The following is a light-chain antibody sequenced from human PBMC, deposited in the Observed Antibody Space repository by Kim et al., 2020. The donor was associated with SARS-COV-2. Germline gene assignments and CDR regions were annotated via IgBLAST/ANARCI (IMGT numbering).Light chain of an antibody. Sequence: SSELTQDPTVSVALGQTVTITCTGDNLRSYFASWYQQKPGQAPVLVMFGNNHRPSGISDRFSGSSSRNTGALTITGAQAEDEADYYCATRDRRNHVLFGGGTKVTVL. CDR1: NLRSYF. V-gene: IGLV3-19*01. CDR2: GNN. CDR3: ATRDRRNHVL. J-gene: IGLJ2*01.